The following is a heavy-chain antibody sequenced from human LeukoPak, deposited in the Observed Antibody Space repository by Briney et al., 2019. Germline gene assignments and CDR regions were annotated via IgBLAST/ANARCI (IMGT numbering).Heavy chain of an antibody. D-gene: IGHD1-1*01. CDR3: ARAKPYSYLDY. V-gene: IGHV3-48*04. Sequence: GGYLRLSCAASGFTLSRYSMNWVRQAPGKGLEWVSYISSYSTTRYYADSVKGRFTISRDNAKNSLYLQMNSLRAEDTAVYYCARAKPYSYLDYWGQGTLVTISS. CDR1: GFTLSRYS. J-gene: IGHJ4*02. CDR2: ISSYSTTR.